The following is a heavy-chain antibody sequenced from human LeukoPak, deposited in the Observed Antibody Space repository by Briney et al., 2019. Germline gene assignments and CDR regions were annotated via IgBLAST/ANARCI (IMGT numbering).Heavy chain of an antibody. CDR2: INPNTGNP. CDR1: GYTFTNYA. V-gene: IGHV7-4-1*02. D-gene: IGHD3-16*02. CDR3: ARAYQRLGELSLPDY. Sequence: ASVKVSCKASGYTFTNYAMNWVRQALGQGLEWMGWINPNTGNPTYAQGFTGRFVFSLDTSVSTTYLQISSLKAEDTALYYCARAYQRLGELSLPDYWGQGTLVTVSS. J-gene: IGHJ4*02.